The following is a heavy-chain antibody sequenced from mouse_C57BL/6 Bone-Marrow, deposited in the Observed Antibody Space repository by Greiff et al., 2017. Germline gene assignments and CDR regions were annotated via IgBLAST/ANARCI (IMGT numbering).Heavy chain of an antibody. Sequence: QVQLQQPGAELVKPGASVKLSCKASGYTFTSYWMHWVKQRPGRGLEWNGRIDPNSGGTKYNEKFKSKATLTVDKPSSTAYMQLSSLTSEDSAVYYCASPPTVGDYYAMDYWGQGTSVTVSS. CDR1: GYTFTSYW. V-gene: IGHV1-72*01. J-gene: IGHJ4*01. CDR2: IDPNSGGT. D-gene: IGHD1-1*01. CDR3: ASPPTVGDYYAMDY.